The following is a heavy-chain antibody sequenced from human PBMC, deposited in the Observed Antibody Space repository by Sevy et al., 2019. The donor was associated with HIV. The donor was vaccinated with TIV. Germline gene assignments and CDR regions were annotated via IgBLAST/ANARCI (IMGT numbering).Heavy chain of an antibody. D-gene: IGHD3-22*01. CDR3: ARDHGNHDNSGYHFDY. CDR1: DGSISSNNW. V-gene: IGHV4-4*02. Sequence: SETLSLTCDVSDGSISSNNWWSWVRQPPGKGLEWIGEIYHSGSTNYNPSLKSRATISIDKSKNQFSLKLNSVTAADTAMYYCARDHGNHDNSGYHFDYWGQGTLVTVSS. J-gene: IGHJ4*02. CDR2: IYHSGST.